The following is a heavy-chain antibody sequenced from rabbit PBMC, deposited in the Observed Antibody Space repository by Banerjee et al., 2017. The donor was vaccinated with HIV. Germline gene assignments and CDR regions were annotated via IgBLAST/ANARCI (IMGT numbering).Heavy chain of an antibody. V-gene: IGHV1S45*01. CDR3: ARSRAGGGAYGDF. CDR1: GFDLNNYYY. Sequence: EQLVESGGGLVQPEGSLTLTCKASGFDLNNYYYMCWVRQAPGKGLEWIACIYTGTSDITHYASWVNGRFTISKTSSTTVTLQMTSLTAADTATYFCARSRAGGGAYGDFWGPGTLVTVS. J-gene: IGHJ6*01. CDR2: IYTGTSDIT. D-gene: IGHD6-1*01.